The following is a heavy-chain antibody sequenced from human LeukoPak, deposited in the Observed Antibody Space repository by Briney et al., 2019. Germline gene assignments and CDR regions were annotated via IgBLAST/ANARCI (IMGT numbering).Heavy chain of an antibody. Sequence: GGSLRLSCAASGFTFSSYGMHWVRQAPGKGLEWVAVIWYDGSNKYYADSVKGRFTISRDNSKNTLYLQMNSLRAEDTAVYYCAKDLADTAMATYYYYYYMDVWGKGTTVTVSS. CDR2: IWYDGSNK. CDR1: GFTFSSYG. V-gene: IGHV3-33*06. D-gene: IGHD5-18*01. J-gene: IGHJ6*03. CDR3: AKDLADTAMATYYYYYYMDV.